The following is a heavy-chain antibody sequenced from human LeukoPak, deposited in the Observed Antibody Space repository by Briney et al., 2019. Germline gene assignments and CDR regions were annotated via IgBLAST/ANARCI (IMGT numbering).Heavy chain of an antibody. Sequence: GGSLRLSCAASGFTFSDYSMNWVRQAPGKGLEWVSSISRRSRHQYYAGSVKGRFTISRDNAKNSLYLQMNSLRAEDMAVYYCVRDLMGAGGTTAYFHHWGQGTLVTVSS. V-gene: IGHV3-21*01. J-gene: IGHJ1*01. CDR2: ISRRSRHQ. CDR3: VRDLMGAGGTTAYFHH. CDR1: GFTFSDYS. D-gene: IGHD1-1*01.